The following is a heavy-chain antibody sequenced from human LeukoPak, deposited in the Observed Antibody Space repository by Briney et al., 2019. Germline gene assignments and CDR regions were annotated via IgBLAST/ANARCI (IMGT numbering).Heavy chain of an antibody. CDR3: ARRIQGMAPYYFDY. J-gene: IGHJ4*02. D-gene: IGHD5-24*01. CDR2: INSDGGST. V-gene: IGHV3-74*01. CDR1: GFTFSSYW. Sequence: GGSLRLSCTASGFTFSSYWMHWVRQAPGKGLVWVSRINSDGGSTSYADSVKGRFTISRDNAKNTLYLQMNSLRAEDTAVYCCARRIQGMAPYYFDYWGQGTLVTVSS.